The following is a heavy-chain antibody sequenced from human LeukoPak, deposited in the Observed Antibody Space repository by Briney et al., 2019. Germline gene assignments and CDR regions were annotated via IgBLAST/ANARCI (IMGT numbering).Heavy chain of an antibody. CDR2: IRYDGSNK. CDR1: GFTFSSYA. Sequence: GGSLRLSCAASGFTFSSYAMSWVRQAPGKGLEWVAFIRYDGSNKYYADSVKGRFTISRDNSKNTLYLQMNSLRAEDTAVYYCAKVPGYCSSTSCYHNWFDPWGQGTLVTVSS. V-gene: IGHV3-30*02. CDR3: AKVPGYCSSTSCYHNWFDP. J-gene: IGHJ5*02. D-gene: IGHD2-2*03.